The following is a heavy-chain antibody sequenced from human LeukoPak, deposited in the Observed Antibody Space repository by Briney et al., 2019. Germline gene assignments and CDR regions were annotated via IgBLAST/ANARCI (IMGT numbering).Heavy chain of an antibody. CDR3: ARVMDDFWSGYRYYYYGMDV. CDR1: GGTFSSYA. CDR2: IIPILGIA. V-gene: IGHV1-69*04. Sequence: GASVKVSCKASGGTFSSYAISWVRQAPGQGLEWMGRIIPILGIANYAQKFQGRVTITADKSTSTAYMELSSLRSEDTAVYYRARVMDDFWSGYRYYYYGMDVWGQGTTVTVSS. D-gene: IGHD3-3*01. J-gene: IGHJ6*02.